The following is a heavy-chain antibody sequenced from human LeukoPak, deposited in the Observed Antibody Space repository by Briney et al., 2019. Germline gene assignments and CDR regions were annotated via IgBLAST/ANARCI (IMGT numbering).Heavy chain of an antibody. CDR1: GFTFSSYG. Sequence: GGSLRLSCAASGFTFSSYGMHWVRQAPGKGLEWVAVIWYDGSNKYYADSVKGRFTISRDNSKNTLYLQMNSLRAEDTAVYYCGRDSRRYSNAYYYYYMDVWGKGTTVTVSS. D-gene: IGHD5-12*01. CDR2: IWYDGSNK. V-gene: IGHV3-33*01. CDR3: GRDSRRYSNAYYYYYMDV. J-gene: IGHJ6*03.